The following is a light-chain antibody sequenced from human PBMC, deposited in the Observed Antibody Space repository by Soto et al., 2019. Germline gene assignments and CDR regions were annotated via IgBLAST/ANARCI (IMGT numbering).Light chain of an antibody. CDR3: QQYNNWWT. CDR1: QNISNN. V-gene: IGKV3-15*01. CDR2: GAS. Sequence: EILMTQSPATLSVSPGERATLSCRASQNISNNLAWYHQRPGQDPRLLIYGASTRATGIPARFSGSGSGKEFTLTISSLQSEDFAVYYCQQYNNWWTFGQGTRVEIK. J-gene: IGKJ1*01.